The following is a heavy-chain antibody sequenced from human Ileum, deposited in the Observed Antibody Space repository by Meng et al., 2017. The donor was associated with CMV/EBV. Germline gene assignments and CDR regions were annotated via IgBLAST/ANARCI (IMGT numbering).Heavy chain of an antibody. V-gene: IGHV1-46*01. D-gene: IGHD3-10*01. Sequence: CKASGYSFTSYYIHWVRQAPGQGLEWMGIINPSGGSPSYAQKFQGRVTMTRDTSTSTVYMELSSLRSEDTAVYYCARGLGSGNYYGYWGQGTLVTVSS. CDR3: ARGLGSGNYYGY. J-gene: IGHJ4*02. CDR2: INPSGGSP. CDR1: GYSFTSYY.